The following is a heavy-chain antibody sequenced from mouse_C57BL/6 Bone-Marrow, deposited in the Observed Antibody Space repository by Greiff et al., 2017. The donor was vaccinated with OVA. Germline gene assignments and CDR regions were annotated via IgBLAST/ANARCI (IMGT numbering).Heavy chain of an antibody. V-gene: IGHV1-64*01. J-gene: IGHJ4*01. CDR2: IHPNSGST. CDR3: ASQFITTVVAHYYAMDY. CDR1: GYTFTSYW. Sequence: QVQLQQPGAELVKPGASVKLSCKASGYTFTSYWMHWVKQRPGQGLEWIGMIHPNSGSTNYNEKFKSKATLTVDKSSSTAYMQLSSLTSEDSAVYYCASQFITTVVAHYYAMDYWGQGTSVTVSS. D-gene: IGHD1-1*01.